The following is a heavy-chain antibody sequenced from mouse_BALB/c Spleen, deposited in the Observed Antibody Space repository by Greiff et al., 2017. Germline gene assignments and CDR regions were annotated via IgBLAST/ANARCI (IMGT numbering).Heavy chain of an antibody. J-gene: IGHJ3*01. CDR1: GFAFSSYD. D-gene: IGHD1-2*01. CDR3: ARPSLLRETY. V-gene: IGHV5-12-1*01. Sequence: EVHLVESGGDLVKPGGSLKLSCAASGFAFSSYDMSWVRQTPEKRLEWVAYISSGGGSTYYPDTVKGRFTISRDNAKNTLYLQMSSLKSEDTAMYYCARPSLLRETYWGQGTLVTVSA. CDR2: ISSGGGST.